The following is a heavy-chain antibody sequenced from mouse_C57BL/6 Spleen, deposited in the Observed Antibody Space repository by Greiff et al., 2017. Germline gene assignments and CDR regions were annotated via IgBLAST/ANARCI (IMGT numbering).Heavy chain of an antibody. CDR2: IYPGDGDT. CDR1: GYAFSSSW. V-gene: IGHV1-82*01. CDR3: ARSGFITNWYFDV. Sequence: VQLQQSGPELVKPGASVKISCKASGYAFSSSWMNWVKQRPGKGLEWIGRIYPGDGDTNYNGKFKGKATLTADKSSSTAYMQLSSLTSEDSAVYFCARSGFITNWYFDVWGTGTTVTVSS. J-gene: IGHJ1*03. D-gene: IGHD1-1*01.